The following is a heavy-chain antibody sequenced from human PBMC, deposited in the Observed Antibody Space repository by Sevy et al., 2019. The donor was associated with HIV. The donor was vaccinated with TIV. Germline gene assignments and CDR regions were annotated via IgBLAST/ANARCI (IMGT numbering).Heavy chain of an antibody. CDR1: GFTVSSNY. CDR3: ARWVFDFDWFTFDY. D-gene: IGHD3-9*01. CDR2: IYSGGST. Sequence: GGSLRLSCAASGFTVSSNYMSWVRQAPGKGLEWVSVIYSGGSTYYADSVKGRITISRDNSKNTLYLQMNSLRAEDTAVYYCARWVFDFDWFTFDYWGQGTLVTVSS. J-gene: IGHJ4*02. V-gene: IGHV3-66*02.